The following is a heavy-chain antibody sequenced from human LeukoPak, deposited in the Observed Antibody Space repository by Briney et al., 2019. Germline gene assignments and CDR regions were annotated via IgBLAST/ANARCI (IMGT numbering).Heavy chain of an antibody. CDR3: ARGFESSGWYCDY. CDR2: IKQDGSEK. V-gene: IGHV3-7*01. Sequence: GGSLRLSCAASGFTFSRYWMSWVRQAPRKGLEWVANIKQDGSEKYYVDSVKGRFTISRDNSKNTLYLQMNSLRAEDTAVYYCARGFESSGWYCDYWGQGTLVTVSS. D-gene: IGHD6-19*01. J-gene: IGHJ4*02. CDR1: GFTFSRYW.